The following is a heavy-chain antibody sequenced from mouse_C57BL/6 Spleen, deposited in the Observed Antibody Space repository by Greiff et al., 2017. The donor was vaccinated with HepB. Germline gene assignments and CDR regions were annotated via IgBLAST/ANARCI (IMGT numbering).Heavy chain of an antibody. J-gene: IGHJ2*01. CDR2: INPSNGGT. CDR3: ARGELYYSNFDY. D-gene: IGHD2-12*01. Sequence: QVQLQQPGTELMKPGASVKLSCKASGYTFTSYWMHWVKQRPGQGLEWIGNINPSNGGTNYNEKFKSKATLTVDKSSSTAYMQLSSLTSEDSAVYYCARGELYYSNFDYWGQGTTLTVSS. V-gene: IGHV1-53*01. CDR1: GYTFTSYW.